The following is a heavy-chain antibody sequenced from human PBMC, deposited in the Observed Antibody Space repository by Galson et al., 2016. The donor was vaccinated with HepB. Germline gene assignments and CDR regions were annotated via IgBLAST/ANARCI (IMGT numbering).Heavy chain of an antibody. J-gene: IGHJ3*02. CDR1: GFTLSNYW. Sequence: SLRLSCAASGFTLSNYWMDWVRQAPGKGLVWVSRIKSDGSSTSYADSVKGRFTISRDNAKNSLYLQMNSLRAEDTAVYYCAKNFGDYVGDTFDMWGQGTMVTVSS. CDR2: IKSDGSST. D-gene: IGHD4-17*01. CDR3: AKNFGDYVGDTFDM. V-gene: IGHV3-74*01.